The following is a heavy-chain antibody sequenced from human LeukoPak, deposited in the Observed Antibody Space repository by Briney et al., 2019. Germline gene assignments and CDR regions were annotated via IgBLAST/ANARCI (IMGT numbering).Heavy chain of an antibody. CDR2: IWYDGSNK. J-gene: IGHJ4*02. CDR1: GFNFRTYG. V-gene: IGHV3-30*02. CDR3: AKVPLIAAPKHFDY. D-gene: IGHD6-13*01. Sequence: PGGSLRLSCAASGFNFRTYGMHWVRQAPGKGLEWVAFIWYDGSNKYYADSVKGRFTISRDNSKNTLYLQMNRLRAEDTAVYYCAKVPLIAAPKHFDYWGQGTLVTVSS.